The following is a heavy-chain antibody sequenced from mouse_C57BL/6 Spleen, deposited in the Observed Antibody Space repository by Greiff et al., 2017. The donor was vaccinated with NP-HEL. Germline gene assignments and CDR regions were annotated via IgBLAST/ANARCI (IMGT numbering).Heavy chain of an antibody. Sequence: QVQLQQPGAELVKPGASVKVSCKASGYTFTSYWMHWVKQRPGQGLEWIGRIHPSDSDTNYNQKFKGKATLTVDKSSSTAYMQLSSLTSEDSAVYYCATIYDDYDGFAYWGQGTLVTVSA. V-gene: IGHV1-74*01. CDR3: ATIYDDYDGFAY. CDR2: IHPSDSDT. J-gene: IGHJ3*01. D-gene: IGHD2-4*01. CDR1: GYTFTSYW.